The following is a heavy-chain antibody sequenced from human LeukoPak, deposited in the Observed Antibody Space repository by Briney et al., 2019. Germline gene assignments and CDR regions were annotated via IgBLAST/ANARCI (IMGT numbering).Heavy chain of an antibody. V-gene: IGHV1-46*01. CDR1: GYTFTSYY. CDR3: ARHLSRYDSSIFAFDI. D-gene: IGHD3-22*01. J-gene: IGHJ3*02. Sequence: GASVKVSCKASGYTFTSYYMHWVRQAPGQGLEWMGIINPSGGSTSYAQKFQGRVTMTTDTSTSTAYMELRSLKSDDTAVYYCARHLSRYDSSIFAFDIWGQGTMVTVSS. CDR2: INPSGGST.